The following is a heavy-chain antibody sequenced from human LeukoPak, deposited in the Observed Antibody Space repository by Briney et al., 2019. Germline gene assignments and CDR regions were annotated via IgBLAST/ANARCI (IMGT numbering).Heavy chain of an antibody. V-gene: IGHV1-69*05. J-gene: IGHJ4*02. CDR3: ARDRDCSGDSCLDY. CDR1: GGTFSSYA. Sequence: GASVKVSCKASGGTFSSYAISWVRQAPGQGLEWMGGIIPIFGTANYAQKFQGRVTITTDESTSTAYMELSSLRSEDTAVYYCARDRDCSGDSCLDYWGQGTLVTVSS. CDR2: IIPIFGTA. D-gene: IGHD2-15*01.